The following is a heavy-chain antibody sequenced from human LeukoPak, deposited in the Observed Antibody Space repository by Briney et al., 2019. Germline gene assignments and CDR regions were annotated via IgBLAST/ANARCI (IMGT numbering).Heavy chain of an antibody. V-gene: IGHV4-59*08. CDR2: IYYSGST. J-gene: IGHJ4*02. Sequence: PSETLSLTCTVSGGSISSYYWSWIRQPPGKGLEWIGYIYYSGSTNHNPSLKSRVTISVDTSKNQFSLKLSSVTAADTAVYYCARLDRSAADYWGQGTLVTVSS. CDR3: ARLDRSAADY. CDR1: GGSISSYY. D-gene: IGHD3-22*01.